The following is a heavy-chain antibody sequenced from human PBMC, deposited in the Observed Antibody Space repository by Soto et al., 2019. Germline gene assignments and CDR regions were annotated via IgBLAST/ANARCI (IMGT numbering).Heavy chain of an antibody. CDR2: ITGNSEYK. D-gene: IGHD3-3*01. CDR1: GVSFSDYS. Sequence: GGSLRLSCVVSGVSFSDYSMNWVRQAPGKGLEWVSLITGNSEYKYYAGSVKGRFTVSRDNARNSLYLQMNSLTVEDTAVYYCARDRMYFYFWSGSLYGPLDFWGKGTTVTVSS. CDR3: ARDRMYFYFWSGSLYGPLDF. J-gene: IGHJ6*04. V-gene: IGHV3-21*06.